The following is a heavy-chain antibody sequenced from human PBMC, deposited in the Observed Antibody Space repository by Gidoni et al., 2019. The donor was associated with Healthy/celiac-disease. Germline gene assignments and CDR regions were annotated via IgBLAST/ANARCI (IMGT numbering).Heavy chain of an antibody. Sequence: QVQLVQSGAEVKKPGSSVKVSCKASGGTFSSYAISWVRQAPGQGLEWMGGIIPIVGTANYAQKFQGRVTITADESTSTAYMELSSLRSEDTAVYYCARADSSGDNYYYYGMDVWGQGTTVTVSS. V-gene: IGHV1-69*01. D-gene: IGHD3-22*01. CDR3: ARADSSGDNYYYYGMDV. CDR2: IIPIVGTA. J-gene: IGHJ6*02. CDR1: GGTFSSYA.